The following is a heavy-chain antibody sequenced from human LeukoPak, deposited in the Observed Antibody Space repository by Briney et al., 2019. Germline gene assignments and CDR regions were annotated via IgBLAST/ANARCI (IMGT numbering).Heavy chain of an antibody. D-gene: IGHD2-2*01. Sequence: PSETLSLTCAVYGGSFSGYYWNWIRQPPGKGLEWIGEMTHIGSTNYNPSLKSRVTISVDTSKNQFSLKLSSVTAADTAVYYCARALVGYCSSTSCYPYYYYYYGMDVWGQGTTVTVSS. CDR3: ARALVGYCSSTSCYPYYYYYYGMDV. J-gene: IGHJ6*02. CDR1: GGSFSGYY. CDR2: MTHIGST. V-gene: IGHV4-34*01.